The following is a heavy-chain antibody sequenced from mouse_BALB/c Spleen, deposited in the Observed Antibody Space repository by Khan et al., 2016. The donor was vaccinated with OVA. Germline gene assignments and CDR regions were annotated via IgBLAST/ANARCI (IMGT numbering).Heavy chain of an antibody. CDR3: AKFDGIIYAMDY. CDR1: GFSLTSYG. CDR2: IWGDGNT. J-gene: IGHJ4*01. V-gene: IGHV2-3*01. Sequence: QVQLKQSGPGLVAPSQTLSITCTVSGFSLTSYGVNWVSQTPGKGLEWLGVIWGDGNTNYHSALISRLSISKDNSKSQNFLKMNSLQTNDTATDDCAKFDGIIYAMDYWGQGTSVTVSS. D-gene: IGHD2-3*01.